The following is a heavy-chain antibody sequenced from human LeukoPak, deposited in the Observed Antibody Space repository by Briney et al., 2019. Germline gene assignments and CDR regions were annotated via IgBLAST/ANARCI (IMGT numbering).Heavy chain of an antibody. D-gene: IGHD3-10*01. CDR2: ISSSGSTI. Sequence: GGSLRLSCAASGFTFSDYYMSWIRQAPGKGLEWVSYISSSGSTIYYADSVKGRFTISRDNAKNSLYLQMNSLRAEDTTVYYCARPLWFGELPHYWGQGTLVTVFS. V-gene: IGHV3-11*01. CDR1: GFTFSDYY. J-gene: IGHJ4*02. CDR3: ARPLWFGELPHY.